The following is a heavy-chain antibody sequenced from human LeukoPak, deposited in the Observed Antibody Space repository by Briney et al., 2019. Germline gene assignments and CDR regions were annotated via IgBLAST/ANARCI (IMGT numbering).Heavy chain of an antibody. CDR3: AKGDNTMLRGLILNLLFDY. Sequence: GGPLRLSCAASGFTFSSYGMHWVRQAPGKGLEWVAFIRYDGSDKYYADPVKGRFTISRDNSKNTLYLQMNSLRAEDTAVYYCAKGDNTMLRGLILNLLFDYWGQGTLVTVSS. CDR1: GFTFSSYG. D-gene: IGHD3-10*01. V-gene: IGHV3-30*02. J-gene: IGHJ4*02. CDR2: IRYDGSDK.